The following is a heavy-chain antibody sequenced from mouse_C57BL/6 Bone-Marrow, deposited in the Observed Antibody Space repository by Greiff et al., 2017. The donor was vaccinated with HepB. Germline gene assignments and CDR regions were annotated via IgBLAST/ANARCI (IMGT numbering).Heavy chain of an antibody. V-gene: IGHV5-4*01. J-gene: IGHJ2*01. Sequence: EVQVVESGGGLVKPGGSLKLSCAASGFTFSSYAMSWVRQTPEKRLEWVATISDGGSYTYYPDNVKGRFTISRDNAKNNLYLQMSHLKSEDTAMYYCARLIITTVVAFDYWGQGTTLTVSS. D-gene: IGHD1-1*01. CDR3: ARLIITTVVAFDY. CDR2: ISDGGSYT. CDR1: GFTFSSYA.